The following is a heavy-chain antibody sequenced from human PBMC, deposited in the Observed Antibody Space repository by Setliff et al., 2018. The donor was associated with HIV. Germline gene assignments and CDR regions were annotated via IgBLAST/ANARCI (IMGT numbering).Heavy chain of an antibody. Sequence: GSVKVSCKSSGYSFNNFGVSWVRQAPGQGLEWLGYINGYSSQTHFSPRLQGRLTLTTDTSTDTVYLELRSLISDDTAIYYCAREAPRYASGAFDFWGQGTMVTVS. D-gene: IGHD3-10*01. CDR3: AREAPRYASGAFDF. CDR2: INGYSSQT. J-gene: IGHJ3*01. CDR1: GYSFNNFG. V-gene: IGHV1-18*01.